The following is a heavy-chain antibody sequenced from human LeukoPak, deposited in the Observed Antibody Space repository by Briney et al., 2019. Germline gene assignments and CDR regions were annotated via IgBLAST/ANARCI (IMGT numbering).Heavy chain of an antibody. V-gene: IGHV4-59*12. J-gene: IGHJ6*03. Sequence: SETLSLTCNVSGGSIRGYYWSWIRQPPGKGLEWIGYIYSSGSTNYNPSLKSRVTMSVDTSKNQFSLKLSSVTAADTAVYYCARGRGYSGYDFYYYYMDVWGKGTTVTISS. CDR3: ARGRGYSGYDFYYYYMDV. CDR1: GGSIRGYY. CDR2: IYSSGST. D-gene: IGHD5-12*01.